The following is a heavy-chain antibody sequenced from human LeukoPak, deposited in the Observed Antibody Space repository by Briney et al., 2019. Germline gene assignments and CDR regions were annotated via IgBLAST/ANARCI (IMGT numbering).Heavy chain of an antibody. CDR2: TRNKANSYTT. Sequence: GGSLRLSCAASGFTFSDHYIDWVRQAPGKGLEWVGRTRNKANSYTTEYAASVKGRFTISRDDSKNSLYLRMNSLKTEDTAVYYCARQLCTNGICYRHFDYWGQGTLVTVSS. V-gene: IGHV3-72*01. D-gene: IGHD2-8*01. J-gene: IGHJ4*02. CDR1: GFTFSDHY. CDR3: ARQLCTNGICYRHFDY.